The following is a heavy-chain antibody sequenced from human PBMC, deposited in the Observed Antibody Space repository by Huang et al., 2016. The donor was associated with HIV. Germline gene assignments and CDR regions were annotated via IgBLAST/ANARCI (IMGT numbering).Heavy chain of an antibody. CDR2: INHSGST. CDR3: ARGGYRYSYGYFSSTWPIDY. D-gene: IGHD5-18*01. V-gene: IGHV4-34*01. CDR1: GGSFSNYY. J-gene: IGHJ4*02. Sequence: QVQLQQWGAGLLKPSETLSLTCAVYGGSFSNYYWSWIRQPPGKGLEWIGEINHSGSTNYHPALKSRVTISVDTFKNQFALKLTSVSAADTAVYYCARGGYRYSYGYFSSTWPIDYWGQGTLVTVSS.